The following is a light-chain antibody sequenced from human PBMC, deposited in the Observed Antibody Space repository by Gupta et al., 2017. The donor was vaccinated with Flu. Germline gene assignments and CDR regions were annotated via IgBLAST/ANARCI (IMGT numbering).Light chain of an antibody. CDR3: QQGYASTT. Sequence: DIQMTQSPSSLSASLGDRVTITCRASQSISTYLSWYQQKAGTAPKLLIYATSKWQNGVPSRFSGSGSGTDFSLTSKGRQPEDFATYYWQQGYASTTFGQGTKVEFK. J-gene: IGKJ1*01. V-gene: IGKV1-39*01. CDR1: QSISTY. CDR2: ATS.